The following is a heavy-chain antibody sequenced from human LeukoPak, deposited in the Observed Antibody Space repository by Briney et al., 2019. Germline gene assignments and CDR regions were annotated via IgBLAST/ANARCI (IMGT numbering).Heavy chain of an antibody. CDR3: ARVLRRDILTGYYPRYYYYGMDV. J-gene: IGHJ6*02. CDR1: GYTFTSYG. D-gene: IGHD3-9*01. V-gene: IGHV1-18*01. Sequence: GASVKVSCKASGYTFTSYGISWVRQAPGQGLEWMGWISAYNGNTNYAQKLQGRVTMTTDTSTSTAYMGLGSLRSDDTAVYYCARVLRRDILTGYYPRYYYYGMDVWGQGTTVTVSS. CDR2: ISAYNGNT.